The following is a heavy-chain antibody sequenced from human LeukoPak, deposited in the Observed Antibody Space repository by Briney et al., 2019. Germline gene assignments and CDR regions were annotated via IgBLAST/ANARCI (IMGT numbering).Heavy chain of an antibody. D-gene: IGHD3-10*01. CDR3: ASYAVRGVIIQYFQH. V-gene: IGHV1-69*13. CDR2: IIPIFGTA. Sequence: ASVKVSCKASGGTFSSYAISWVRQAPGQGLEWMGGIIPIFGTANNAQKFQGRVTITADESTSTAYMELSSLRSEDTAVYYCASYAVRGVIIQYFQHWGQGTLVTVSS. CDR1: GGTFSSYA. J-gene: IGHJ1*01.